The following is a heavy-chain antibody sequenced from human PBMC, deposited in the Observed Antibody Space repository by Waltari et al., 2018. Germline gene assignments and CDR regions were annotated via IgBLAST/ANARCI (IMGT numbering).Heavy chain of an antibody. J-gene: IGHJ6*02. D-gene: IGHD5-18*01. CDR3: ARDRTAMVTGYYYGMDV. CDR2: IWYDGSNK. Sequence: QVQLVESGGGVVQPGRSLRLSCAASGFTFSSYGMHWVRQAPGKGLEWVAVIWYDGSNKYYADSVKGRFTISRDNSKNTLYLQMNSLRAEDTAVYYCARDRTAMVTGYYYGMDVWGQGTTVTVSS. CDR1: GFTFSSYG. V-gene: IGHV3-33*01.